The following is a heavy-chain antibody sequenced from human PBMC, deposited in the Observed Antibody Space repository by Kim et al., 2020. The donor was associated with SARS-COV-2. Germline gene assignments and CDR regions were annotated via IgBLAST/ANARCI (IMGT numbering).Heavy chain of an antibody. CDR3: ARVQYGDYGEGFDY. Sequence: SPSLKSRVTMSVDTSKNQFSLRLSSVTAADTAVYYCARVQYGDYGEGFDYWGQGTLVTVSS. J-gene: IGHJ4*02. D-gene: IGHD4-17*01. V-gene: IGHV4-4*07.